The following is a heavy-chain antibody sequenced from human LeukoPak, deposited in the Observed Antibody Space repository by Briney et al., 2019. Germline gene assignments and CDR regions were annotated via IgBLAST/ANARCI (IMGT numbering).Heavy chain of an antibody. CDR1: GYSISSSSYY. J-gene: IGHJ3*02. CDR2: IYYSGST. CDR3: ARDEKQMNAFDI. Sequence: SETLSLTCTVSGYSISSSSYYWGWIRQPPGKGLEWIGSIYYSGSTYYNPSLKSRVTISVDTSKNQFSLKLSSVTAADTAVYYCARDEKQMNAFDIWGQGTMVTVSS. D-gene: IGHD5-24*01. V-gene: IGHV4-39*02.